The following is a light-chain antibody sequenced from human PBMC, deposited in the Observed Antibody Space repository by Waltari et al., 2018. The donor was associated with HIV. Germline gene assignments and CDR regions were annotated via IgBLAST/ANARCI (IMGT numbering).Light chain of an antibody. Sequence: SVLTQPPSASGTPGQRVTISCSGSSSNIGSHYVFGYQQRPGTAPKLPMHRNHQRPSGVPDRFSDSTSGTSASLAISGLRSEDEADYYFATWDDSLSGVLFGGGTKLTVL. CDR3: ATWDDSLSGVL. V-gene: IGLV1-47*01. CDR2: RNH. CDR1: SSNIGSHY. J-gene: IGLJ2*01.